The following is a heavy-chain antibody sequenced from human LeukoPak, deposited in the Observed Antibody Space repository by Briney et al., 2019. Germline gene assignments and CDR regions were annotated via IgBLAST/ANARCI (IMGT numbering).Heavy chain of an antibody. D-gene: IGHD4-23*01. V-gene: IGHV1-69*05. Sequence: SVTVSCKASGGTFSSYAIGWVRQAPGQGLEWMGGIIPIFGTANYAQKFQGRVTITTDESTSTAYMELSSLRSEDTPVYDCAVNLYGGNSEGGYWGQGTLATVSS. CDR2: IIPIFGTA. J-gene: IGHJ4*02. CDR3: AVNLYGGNSEGGY. CDR1: GGTFSSYA.